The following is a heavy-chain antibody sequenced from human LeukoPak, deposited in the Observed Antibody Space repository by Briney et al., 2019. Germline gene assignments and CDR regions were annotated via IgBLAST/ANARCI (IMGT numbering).Heavy chain of an antibody. J-gene: IGHJ3*02. CDR2: ISAYNGNT. V-gene: IGHV1-18*01. CDR3: ARDVDFWSGYYSRVDAFDI. D-gene: IGHD3-3*01. Sequence: ASVKVSCKASGYTFTSYGISWVRQAPGQGLEWMGWISAYNGNTNYAQKLQGRVTMTTDTSTSTAYMELRSLRSDDTAVYYCARDVDFWSGYYSRVDAFDIWGQGTMVTVSP. CDR1: GYTFTSYG.